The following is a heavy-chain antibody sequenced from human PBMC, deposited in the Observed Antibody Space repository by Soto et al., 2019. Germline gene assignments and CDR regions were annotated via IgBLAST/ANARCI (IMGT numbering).Heavy chain of an antibody. Sequence: QMHLQESGPRLVKPSGTLSLTCSVSGGSIRSAIWWSWVRQSPGKGLEWIGEVFHIGMTNYNPSLKSRVTMSVDKSSNQFSLKFTSVTAADTAGYYWASAPYNWNLWMSYWGRGTLVTVSS. J-gene: IGHJ4*02. D-gene: IGHD1-1*01. CDR1: GGSIRSAIW. CDR3: ASAPYNWNLWMSY. V-gene: IGHV4-4*02. CDR2: VFHIGMT.